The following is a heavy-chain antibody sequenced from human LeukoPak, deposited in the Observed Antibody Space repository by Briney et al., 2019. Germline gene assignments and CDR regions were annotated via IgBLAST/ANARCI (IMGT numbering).Heavy chain of an antibody. CDR3: ARDLGLVVAGSHYGMDV. J-gene: IGHJ6*02. Sequence: PGGSLRLSCAASGFTFSSYSMNWVRQAPGKGLEWVSSISSSSSYIYYADSVKGRFTISRDNAKNSLYLQMNSLRAEDTAVYYCARDLGLVVAGSHYGMDVWGQGTTVTVSS. V-gene: IGHV3-21*01. D-gene: IGHD2-15*01. CDR1: GFTFSSYS. CDR2: ISSSSSYI.